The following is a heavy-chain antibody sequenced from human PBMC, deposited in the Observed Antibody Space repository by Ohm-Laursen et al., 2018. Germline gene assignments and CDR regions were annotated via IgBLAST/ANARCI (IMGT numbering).Heavy chain of an antibody. V-gene: IGHV3-23*01. CDR1: GFTFSTYA. CDR3: VKEIYGKREFDY. CDR2: IDGSGGAT. Sequence: LSLTCAASGFTFSTYAMSWVRQSPGKRLEWVSVIDGSGGATYYADSVKGRFTISRDNSKNTLYLQMNSLRAEDTAVYYCVKEIYGKREFDYWGQGTLVTVSS. D-gene: IGHD4-17*01. J-gene: IGHJ4*02.